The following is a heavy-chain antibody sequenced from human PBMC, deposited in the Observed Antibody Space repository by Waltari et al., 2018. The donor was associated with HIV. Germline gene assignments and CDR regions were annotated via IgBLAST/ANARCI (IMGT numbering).Heavy chain of an antibody. Sequence: QVQLQESGPGLVKPSETLSLTCTVSGGSISSYYWSWIRQPPGKGLEWIGYIYYSGSTNYNPSLKSRVTISVDTSKNQFSLKLSSVTAADTAVYYCARAPGGYMGDYFDYWGQGTLVTVSS. J-gene: IGHJ4*02. CDR1: GGSISSYY. CDR3: ARAPGGYMGDYFDY. V-gene: IGHV4-59*01. CDR2: IYYSGST. D-gene: IGHD1-1*01.